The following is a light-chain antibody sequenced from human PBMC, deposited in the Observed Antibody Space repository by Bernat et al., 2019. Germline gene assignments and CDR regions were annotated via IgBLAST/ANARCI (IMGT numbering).Light chain of an antibody. CDR2: DVT. J-gene: IGLJ1*01. Sequence: QSALTQPAYVSGSPGQSITISCTGTSSDVGGYNYPSWYQQHPGKAPKLMIYDVTNRPSGVSNRFSGSKSGNMASLTISGLQAEDEADYYCSSFTSSRSYVFGTGTKVTV. CDR1: SSDVGGYNY. CDR3: SSFTSSRSYV. V-gene: IGLV2-14*03.